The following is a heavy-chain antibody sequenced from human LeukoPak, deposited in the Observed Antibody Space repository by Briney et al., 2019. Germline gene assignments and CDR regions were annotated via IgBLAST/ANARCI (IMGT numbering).Heavy chain of an antibody. CDR1: GGSISSSSYY. V-gene: IGHV4-39*01. Sequence: SETLSLTCTVSGGSISSSSYYWGWIRQPPGKGLEWIGSIYYSGSTYYNPSLKSRVTISVDTSKNQFSLKLSSVTAADTAVYYCAREYSWYYFDYWGQGTLVTVSS. CDR2: IYYSGST. CDR3: AREYSWYYFDY. J-gene: IGHJ4*02. D-gene: IGHD6-6*01.